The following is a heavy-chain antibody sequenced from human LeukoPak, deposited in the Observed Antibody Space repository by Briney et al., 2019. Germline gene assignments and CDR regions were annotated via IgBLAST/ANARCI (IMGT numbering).Heavy chain of an antibody. D-gene: IGHD3-10*01. Sequence: PGGSLRLSCAASGFTFSSYGMHWVRQTPGKGLECVSAISGSGGSTYNADSVKGRFTISRDNSQNTLYLQMNSLRAEDTAVYYCAKALYGSGSYPFDYWGQGTLVTVSS. V-gene: IGHV3-23*01. CDR1: GFTFSSYG. J-gene: IGHJ4*02. CDR3: AKALYGSGSYPFDY. CDR2: ISGSGGST.